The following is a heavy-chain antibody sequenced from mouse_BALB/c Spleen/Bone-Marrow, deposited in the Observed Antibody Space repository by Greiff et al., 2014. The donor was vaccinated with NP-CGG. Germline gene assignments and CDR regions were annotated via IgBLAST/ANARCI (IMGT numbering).Heavy chain of an antibody. CDR1: GYTFTSYY. V-gene: IGHV1S81*02. Sequence: QVQLKESGAELVKPGASVKLSCKASGYTFTSYYMYWVKQRPGQGLEWIGGINPSNGGTNFDEKFKSKATLTVDKSSNTAYLQRSSLTSEDSAVYYCTRSFYAKEGAWLANWGQGTLFPASA. D-gene: IGHD1-1*01. CDR3: TRSFYAKEGAWLAN. J-gene: IGHJ3*01. CDR2: INPSNGGT.